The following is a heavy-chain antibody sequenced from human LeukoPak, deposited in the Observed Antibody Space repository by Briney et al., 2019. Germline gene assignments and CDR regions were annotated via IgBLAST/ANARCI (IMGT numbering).Heavy chain of an antibody. CDR1: GGTFSSYT. D-gene: IGHD2-2*01. CDR2: IIPILGIA. V-gene: IGHV1-69*02. J-gene: IGHJ6*03. Sequence: GASVKVSCKXSGGTFSSYTISWVRQAPGQGLEWMGRIIPILGIANYAQKFQGRVTITADKSTSTAYMELSSLRSEDTAVYYCASMVVPAAIMFGHSVYYYYYMDVWGKGTTVTVSS. CDR3: ASMVVPAAIMFGHSVYYYYYMDV.